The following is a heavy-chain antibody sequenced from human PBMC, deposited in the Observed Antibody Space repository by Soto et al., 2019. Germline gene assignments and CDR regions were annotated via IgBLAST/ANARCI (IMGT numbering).Heavy chain of an antibody. J-gene: IGHJ4*02. CDR1: GFTFINAW. D-gene: IGHD1-26*01. CDR3: TTDLPWSYGALGY. V-gene: IGHV3-15*01. Sequence: GGSLRLSCAASGFTFINAWMSWVRQAPGKGLEWVGRIKSYVDGGTTDYAAPVKGRFTISRDDSQNTLYLQMDSLKTEDTGLYYCTTDLPWSYGALGYWGQGTLVTVSS. CDR2: IKSYVDGGTT.